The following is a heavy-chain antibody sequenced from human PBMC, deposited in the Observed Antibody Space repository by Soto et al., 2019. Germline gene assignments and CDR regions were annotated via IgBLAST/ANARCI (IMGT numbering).Heavy chain of an antibody. CDR1: GGTFSSYA. V-gene: IGHV1-69*01. Sequence: QVQLVQSGAEVKKPGSSVKVSCKASGGTFSSYAISWVRQAPGQGLEWMGGIIPIFGTANYAQKFQGRVTITADESTSTAYMELSSLRSEDMAVYYCARDLPPSGGSYLASFDYWGQGTLVTVSS. CDR2: IIPIFGTA. CDR3: ARDLPPSGGSYLASFDY. J-gene: IGHJ4*02. D-gene: IGHD1-26*01.